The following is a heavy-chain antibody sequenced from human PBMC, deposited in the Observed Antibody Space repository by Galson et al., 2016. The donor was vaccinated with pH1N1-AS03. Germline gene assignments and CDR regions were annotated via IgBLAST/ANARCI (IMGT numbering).Heavy chain of an antibody. J-gene: IGHJ4*02. Sequence: QSGAEVKKPGGSLRISCKGSGYSFSSDWNAWVRQMPGKGLEWMGIIYPADSDTRYSPSFQGQVTFSVDRTISTAYLQWSSLKASDTAVYFCARQVQTPGYFDYWGQGTLVTVSS. D-gene: IGHD1-1*01. CDR1: GYSFSSDW. CDR3: ARQVQTPGYFDY. V-gene: IGHV5-51*01. CDR2: IYPADSDT.